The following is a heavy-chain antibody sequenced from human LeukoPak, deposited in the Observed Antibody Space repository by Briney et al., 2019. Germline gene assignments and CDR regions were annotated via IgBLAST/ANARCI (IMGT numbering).Heavy chain of an antibody. Sequence: GGSLRLSSAASGFTFSSYAMSWVRQAPGRGLEWVSAISGSGGSTYYADSVKGRFTISRDNSKNTLYLQMNSLRAEDTAVYYCAKSRRDGYKYYFDYWGQGTLVTVSS. CDR2: ISGSGGST. CDR1: GFTFSSYA. CDR3: AKSRRDGYKYYFDY. D-gene: IGHD5-24*01. J-gene: IGHJ4*02. V-gene: IGHV3-23*01.